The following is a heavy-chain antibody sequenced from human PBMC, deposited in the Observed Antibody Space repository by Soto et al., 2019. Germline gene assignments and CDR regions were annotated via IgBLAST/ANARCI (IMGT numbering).Heavy chain of an antibody. V-gene: IGHV4-34*01. CDR3: ATSQKGYNWNYFDH. D-gene: IGHD1-20*01. CDR1: GGSFSGYY. J-gene: IGHJ4*02. Sequence: SETLSLTCAVYGGSFSGYYWSWIRQPPGKGPEWIGDINHSGSTSYNPSLESRVSVSVDTSKSQFSLKLSAVTAADTAVYYCATSQKGYNWNYFDHWGQGALVTVSS. CDR2: INHSGST.